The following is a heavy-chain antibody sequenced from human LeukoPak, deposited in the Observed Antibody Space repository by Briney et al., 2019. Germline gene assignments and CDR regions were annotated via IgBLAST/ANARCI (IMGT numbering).Heavy chain of an antibody. CDR3: ARGHNWFDP. J-gene: IGHJ5*02. V-gene: IGHV4-34*01. CDR1: GGSFSGYY. CDR2: INHSGST. Sequence: SETLSLTCAVYGGSFSGYYWSWIRQPPGRGLEWIGEINHSGSTNYNPSLKSRVTISVDTSKNQFSLKLSSVTAADTAVYYCARGHNWFDPWGQGTLVTVSS.